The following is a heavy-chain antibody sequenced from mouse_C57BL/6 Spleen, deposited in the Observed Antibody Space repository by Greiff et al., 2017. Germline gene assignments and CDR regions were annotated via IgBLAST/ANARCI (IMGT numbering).Heavy chain of an antibody. CDR2: IDPEDGDT. CDR1: GFNIKDYY. V-gene: IGHV14-2*01. J-gene: IGHJ1*03. D-gene: IGHD1-1*01. CDR3: AREGSTVVARYWYFDV. Sequence: VQLQQSGAELVKPGASVKLSCTASGFNIKDYYMHWVKQRTEQGLEWIGRIDPEDGDTKYAPKFQGKATITADTSSNTAYLQLSSLTSEDTAVYYCAREGSTVVARYWYFDVWGTGTTVTVSS.